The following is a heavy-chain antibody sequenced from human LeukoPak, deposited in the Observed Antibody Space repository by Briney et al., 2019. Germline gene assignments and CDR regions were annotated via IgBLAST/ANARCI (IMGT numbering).Heavy chain of an antibody. D-gene: IGHD6-13*01. Sequence: ASETLSLTCTVSGGSISSYYWSWIRQPPGKGLEWIGYIYYSGSTNYHPSLKSRVTISVDTSKDQFSLKLSSVTAADTAVYYCAAVGTAAGTDIAFDYWGQGTLVTVSS. CDR3: AAVGTAAGTDIAFDY. V-gene: IGHV4-59*01. CDR1: GGSISSYY. J-gene: IGHJ4*02. CDR2: IYYSGST.